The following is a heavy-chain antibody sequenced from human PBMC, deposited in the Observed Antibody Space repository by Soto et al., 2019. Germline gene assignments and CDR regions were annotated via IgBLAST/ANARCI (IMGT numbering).Heavy chain of an antibody. V-gene: IGHV1-3*01. D-gene: IGHD6-19*01. CDR1: GDTFTSYA. J-gene: IGHJ4*02. Sequence: ASVKVSCKASGDTFTSYAMHWVRQAPGQRLEWMGWFNAGNGKTKYSQKFQGRVTMTRDTSTSTAYMELSSLRSEDTAVYYCATGNTPYSSGWFWSYFDYWGQGTRVTVSS. CDR3: ATGNTPYSSGWFWSYFDY. CDR2: FNAGNGKT.